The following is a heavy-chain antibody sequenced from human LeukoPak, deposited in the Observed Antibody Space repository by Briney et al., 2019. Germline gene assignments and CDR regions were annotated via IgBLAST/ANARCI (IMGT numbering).Heavy chain of an antibody. V-gene: IGHV4-61*01. Sequence: PSETLSLTCTVSGGSISSGSYYWSWIRQPPGKGLEWIGYIYYSGSTNYNPSLKSRVTISVDTSKNQFSLKLSSVTAADTAVYYYAAGYLSSWYYFDYWGQGTLVTVSS. CDR2: IYYSGST. CDR3: AAGYLSSWYYFDY. D-gene: IGHD6-13*01. CDR1: GGSISSGSYY. J-gene: IGHJ4*02.